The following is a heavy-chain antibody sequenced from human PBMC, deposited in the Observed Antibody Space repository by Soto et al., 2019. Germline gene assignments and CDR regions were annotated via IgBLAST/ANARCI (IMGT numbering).Heavy chain of an antibody. CDR2: IIPIFGTA. CDR1: GGTFSSYA. V-gene: IGHV1-69*13. J-gene: IGHJ6*02. Sequence: ASVKVSCKASGGTFSSYAISWVRQAPGQGLEWMGGIIPIFGTAKYAQKFQGRVTITADESTSTAYMEQSSLRSEDTAVYYCARGGVVTARNYYGMDVWGQGTTVTVSS. D-gene: IGHD2-21*02. CDR3: ARGGVVTARNYYGMDV.